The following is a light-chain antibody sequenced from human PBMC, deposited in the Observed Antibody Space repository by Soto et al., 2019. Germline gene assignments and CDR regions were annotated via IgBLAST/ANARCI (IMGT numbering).Light chain of an antibody. J-gene: IGKJ5*01. V-gene: IGKV3-11*01. Sequence: EIVLTQSPATLSLSPGERATLSCRASQRVSSYLAWYQQKTGQAPRLLIYDASNRATGIPARFSGSGSGTDFTLTISSLEPEDFAVYYCQQRSNLPLTFGQGTRWRL. CDR1: QRVSSY. CDR2: DAS. CDR3: QQRSNLPLT.